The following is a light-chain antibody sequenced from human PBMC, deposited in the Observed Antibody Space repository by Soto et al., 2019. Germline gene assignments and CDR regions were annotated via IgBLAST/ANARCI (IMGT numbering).Light chain of an antibody. J-gene: IGKJ5*01. CDR2: AAS. CDR1: QTIMTY. CDR3: QQSYNSPPIT. V-gene: IGKV1-39*01. Sequence: DIQMTQSPSSLSASVGDEVTITCRASQTIMTYLNWYQLKPGKPPRLLIYAASSLQSGVPSIFSGSGSGTDFTLTITSLQPEDFATYYCQQSYNSPPITFGQGTRLEIK.